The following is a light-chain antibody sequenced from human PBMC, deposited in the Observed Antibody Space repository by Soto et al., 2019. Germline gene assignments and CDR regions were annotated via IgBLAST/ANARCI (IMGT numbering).Light chain of an antibody. J-gene: IGKJ4*01. CDR3: HYYGGSPT. CDR1: QTFVSTY. Sequence: ELVLTQSPGTLSLSPGHRATLSCRASQTFVSTYLAWYQQKPGQAPRLLIYDASNRATGIPDRFSGSGSEPDLSLTISRLENADFEVYYCHYYGGSPTFGGGTKVDIK. V-gene: IGKV3-20*01. CDR2: DAS.